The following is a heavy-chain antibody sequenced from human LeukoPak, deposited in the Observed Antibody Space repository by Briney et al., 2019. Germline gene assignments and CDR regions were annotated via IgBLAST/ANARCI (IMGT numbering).Heavy chain of an antibody. CDR2: IYHSGST. V-gene: IGHV4-38-2*02. D-gene: IGHD5-18*01. J-gene: IGHJ4*02. CDR1: GYSISSGYY. CDR3: ARAPASRGYSYGYSDY. Sequence: SETLSLTCTVSGYSISSGYYWGWIRQPPGKGLEWIGSIYHSGSTYYNPSLKSRVTISVDTSKNQFSLKLSSVTAADTAVYYCARAPASRGYSYGYSDYWGQGTLVTVSS.